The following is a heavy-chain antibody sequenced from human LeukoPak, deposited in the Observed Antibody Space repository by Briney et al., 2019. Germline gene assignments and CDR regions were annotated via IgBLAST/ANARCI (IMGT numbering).Heavy chain of an antibody. V-gene: IGHV4-39*07. CDR2: IYYSGTT. D-gene: IGHD6-19*01. CDR3: ARVAGSSGRKQFDY. CDR1: GGSISNSDYY. Sequence: PSETLSLTCTVSGGSISNSDYYWAWIRQPPGKGLEWIASIYYSGTTYYNPSLKSRVTISVDTSKNQFSLKLSSVTAADTAVYYCARVAGSSGRKQFDYWGQGTLVTVSS. J-gene: IGHJ4*02.